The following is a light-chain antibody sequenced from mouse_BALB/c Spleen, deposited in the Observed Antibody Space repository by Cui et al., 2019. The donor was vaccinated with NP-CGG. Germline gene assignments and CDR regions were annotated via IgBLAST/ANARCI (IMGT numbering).Light chain of an antibody. V-gene: IGLV1*01. CDR3: ALWYSNHWV. CDR1: TGTVTTSNY. J-gene: IGLJ1*01. Sequence: QSILTQQSSLTTSPGETVTLTSRSSTGTVTTSNYVNWVQENPDHLFTGLIGGTNNRAPGVPARFSGSLIGDKAALTITGAQTQDEAIYFCALWYSNHWVFGGGTKLTVL. CDR2: GTN.